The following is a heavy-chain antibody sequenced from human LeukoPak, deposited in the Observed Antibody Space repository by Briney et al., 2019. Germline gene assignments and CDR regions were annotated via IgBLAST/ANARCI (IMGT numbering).Heavy chain of an antibody. Sequence: SVKVSCKASGGTFSSYAISWVRQAPGQGLEWMGGIIPIFGTANYAQKFQGRVTITADESTSTAYMELSSLRSEDTAVYYCAREGAIRDYFDYWGQGALVTVSS. D-gene: IGHD4/OR15-4a*01. CDR1: GGTFSSYA. J-gene: IGHJ4*02. V-gene: IGHV1-69*13. CDR3: AREGAIRDYFDY. CDR2: IIPIFGTA.